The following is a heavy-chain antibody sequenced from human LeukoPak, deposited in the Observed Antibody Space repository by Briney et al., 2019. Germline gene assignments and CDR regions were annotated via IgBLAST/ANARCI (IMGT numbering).Heavy chain of an antibody. CDR3: ASGISSSWTVGRFEY. V-gene: IGHV1-69*06. D-gene: IGHD6-13*01. CDR2: IIPIFGTA. J-gene: IGHJ4*02. CDR1: GGTFSSYT. Sequence: SVKVSCKASGGTFSSYTISWVRQTPGQGLGWVGGIIPIFGTANYAQKFQGRVTITADKSTSTAYMELSSLRSEDTAVYYCASGISSSWTVGRFEYWGQGTLVTVPT.